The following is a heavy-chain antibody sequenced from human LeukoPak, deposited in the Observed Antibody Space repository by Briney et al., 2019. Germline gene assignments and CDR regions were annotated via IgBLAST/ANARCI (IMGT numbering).Heavy chain of an antibody. CDR2: IYSTGST. V-gene: IGHV4-59*01. D-gene: IGHD4-17*01. CDR3: TRRTTVTTLDY. Sequence: SETLSLTCTVSGGSISGYYWSWIRQPPGKGLEWIGYIYSTGSTNYNPSFKSRVTISVDTSKSQFSLNLSSVTAADTAVFYCTRRTTVTTLDYWGQGTLVTVSS. CDR1: GGSISGYY. J-gene: IGHJ4*02.